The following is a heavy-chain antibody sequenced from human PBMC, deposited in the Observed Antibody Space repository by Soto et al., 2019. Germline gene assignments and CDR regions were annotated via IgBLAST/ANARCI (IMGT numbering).Heavy chain of an antibody. CDR3: ARDITSQNIVIRDNWFDP. CDR2: ISAYNGNT. V-gene: IGHV1-18*04. Sequence: GASVKVSCKASGYTFTSYGISWVQQAPGQGLEWMGWISAYNGNTNYAQKLQGRVTMTTDTSTSTAYMELRSLRSDDTAVYYCARDITSQNIVIRDNWFDPWGQGTLVTVSS. CDR1: GYTFTSYG. D-gene: IGHD3-16*02. J-gene: IGHJ5*02.